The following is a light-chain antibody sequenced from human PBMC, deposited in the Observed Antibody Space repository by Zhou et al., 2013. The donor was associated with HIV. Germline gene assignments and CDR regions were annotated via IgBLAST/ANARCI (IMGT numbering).Light chain of an antibody. J-gene: IGKJ5*01. V-gene: IGKV1-33*01. Sequence: DVQMTQSPSSLSASVEDRVTITCQASQDIRTYLNWYQQKPGKAPQVVIFDASDLATGVPSRFSGGGSGTDFTLTISSLQSEDIATYYCQQYDKLPPTFGQGTRLEI. CDR3: QQYDKLPPT. CDR2: DAS. CDR1: QDIRTY.